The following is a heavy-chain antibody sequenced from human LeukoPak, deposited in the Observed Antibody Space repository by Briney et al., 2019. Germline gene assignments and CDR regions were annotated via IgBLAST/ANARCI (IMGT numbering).Heavy chain of an antibody. CDR1: GFTFSSYA. CDR3: AKAPRLTGIDY. Sequence: GGSLRLSCAASGFTFSSYAMSWVRQAPGKGLEWVSAISGSGGSTYYVDSVKGRFTISRDNSKNALYLQMNCLRAEDTAVYYCAKAPRLTGIDYWGQGTLVTVSS. D-gene: IGHD1-14*01. J-gene: IGHJ4*02. V-gene: IGHV3-23*01. CDR2: ISGSGGST.